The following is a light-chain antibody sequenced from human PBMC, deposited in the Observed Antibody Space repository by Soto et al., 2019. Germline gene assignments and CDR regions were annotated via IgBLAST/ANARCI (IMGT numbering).Light chain of an antibody. Sequence: QSVLTQPASVSGSPGQSITISCTGTSSDVGNYNLVSWYQQHPGKAPKLMIYEVSKWPSGVSNRFSGSKSGNTASPTISGLQAEDEADYYCCSYAGSSTPLIFGTGTKLTVL. CDR1: SSDVGNYNL. CDR2: EVS. J-gene: IGLJ1*01. CDR3: CSYAGSSTPLI. V-gene: IGLV2-23*02.